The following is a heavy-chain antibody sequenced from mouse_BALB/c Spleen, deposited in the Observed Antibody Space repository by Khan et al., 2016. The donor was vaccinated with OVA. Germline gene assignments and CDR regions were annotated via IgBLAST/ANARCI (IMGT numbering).Heavy chain of an antibody. CDR2: INTHSGVP. Sequence: QIQLVQSGPELKKPGETVRISCKASGYTFTTAGMQWVQKMPGKGLKWIGWINTHSGVPKYAEDFKGRFAFSLETSASTAYLQITNLKNEDTATXFGASGYGYGWYFDVWGAGTTVTVSS. CDR1: GYTFTTAG. D-gene: IGHD2-2*01. V-gene: IGHV9-4*02. J-gene: IGHJ1*01. CDR3: ASGYGYGWYFDV.